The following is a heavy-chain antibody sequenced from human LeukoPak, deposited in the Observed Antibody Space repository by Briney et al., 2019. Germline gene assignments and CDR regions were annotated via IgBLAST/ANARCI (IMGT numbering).Heavy chain of an antibody. J-gene: IGHJ5*02. CDR1: GFTFSSYG. D-gene: IGHD4-17*01. CDR2: IWYDGSNK. V-gene: IGHV3-33*01. Sequence: GGSLRLSCAAPGFTFSSYGMHWVRQAPGKGLEWVAVIWYDGSNKYYADSVKGRFTISRDNSKNTLYLQMNSLRAEDTAVYYCARESYGNWFDPWGQGTLVTVSS. CDR3: ARESYGNWFDP.